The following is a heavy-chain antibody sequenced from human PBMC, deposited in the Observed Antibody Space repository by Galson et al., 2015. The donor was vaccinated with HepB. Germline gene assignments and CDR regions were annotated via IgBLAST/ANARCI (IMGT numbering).Heavy chain of an antibody. D-gene: IGHD2-2*01. CDR1: GFPFSGYS. CDR3: AKYPLSSRRGVFDL. V-gene: IGHV3-23*01. CDR2: ISGGADAT. Sequence: SLRLSCAVSGFPFSGYSMNWVRQTPGKGLEWVSTISGGADATYYADSVKGRSTISRDNSKNTLYLQMDGLRAEDTAVFFCAKYPLSSRRGVFDLWGQGTLVTVSS. J-gene: IGHJ4*02.